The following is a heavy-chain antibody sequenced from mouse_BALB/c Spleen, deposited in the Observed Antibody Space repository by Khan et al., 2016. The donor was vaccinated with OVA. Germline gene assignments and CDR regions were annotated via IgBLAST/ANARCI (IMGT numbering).Heavy chain of an antibody. CDR2: IWAGGST. CDR1: GFSLTSYG. Sequence: QVQLKESGPGLVAPSQSLSITCTVSGFSLTSYGVHWVRQPPGQGLEWLGVIWAGGSTNYNSALLSRLSISKANSKSQVFLKMNSRQTDDTAMYYGDRDGVRCYYAMDHWGQGTSVTVSA. J-gene: IGHJ4*01. CDR3: DRDGVRCYYAMDH. D-gene: IGHD2-5*01. V-gene: IGHV2-9*02.